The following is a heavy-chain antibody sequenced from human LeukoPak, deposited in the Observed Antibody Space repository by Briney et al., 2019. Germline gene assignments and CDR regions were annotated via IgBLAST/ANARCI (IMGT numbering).Heavy chain of an antibody. CDR3: ARDRGVGATPYYFDY. Sequence: GGSLRLSCAASGFTFSRYNINWVRQAPGKGLEWVSSISSSSSYIYYAHSVKGRFTISRDNAKNSLYLQMNSLRAEDTAVYYCARDRGVGATPYYFDYWGQGTLVTVSS. CDR2: ISSSSSYI. J-gene: IGHJ4*02. D-gene: IGHD1-26*01. CDR1: GFTFSRYN. V-gene: IGHV3-21*01.